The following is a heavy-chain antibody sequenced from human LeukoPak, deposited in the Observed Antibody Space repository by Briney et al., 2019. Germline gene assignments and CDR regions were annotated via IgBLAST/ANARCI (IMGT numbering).Heavy chain of an antibody. Sequence: GASVKVSCKASEYTFASYYMHWVRQAPGQGLEWMGIINPSGGSTSYAQKFQGRVTMTRDTSTSTVYMELSSLRSEDTAVYYCAREHYYDSSGRGAFDIWGQGTMVTVSS. CDR1: EYTFASYY. V-gene: IGHV1-46*01. D-gene: IGHD3-22*01. CDR2: INPSGGST. J-gene: IGHJ3*02. CDR3: AREHYYDSSGRGAFDI.